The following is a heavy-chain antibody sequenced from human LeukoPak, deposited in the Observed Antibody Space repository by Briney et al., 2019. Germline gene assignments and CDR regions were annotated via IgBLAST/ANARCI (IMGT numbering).Heavy chain of an antibody. J-gene: IGHJ4*02. Sequence: PGGSLRLSCVASGFTFSDAWMSWVRQAPGKGLEWVSAISGSGGSTYYADSVKGRFTISRDNSKNTLYLQMNSLRAEDTAVYYCAKAAGYSYGFSSYYFDYWGQGTLVTVSS. CDR1: GFTFSDAW. CDR2: ISGSGGST. V-gene: IGHV3-23*01. CDR3: AKAAGYSYGFSSYYFDY. D-gene: IGHD5-18*01.